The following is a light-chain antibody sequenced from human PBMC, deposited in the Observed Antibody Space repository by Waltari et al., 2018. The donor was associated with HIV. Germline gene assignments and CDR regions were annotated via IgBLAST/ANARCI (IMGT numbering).Light chain of an antibody. V-gene: IGLV1-47*01. J-gene: IGLJ2*01. CDR2: RDR. CDR3: AVWDDNLHVGL. Sequence: QSVLTQPPSASGTPGQRVSISCSGGTSNIGSYSVYWFQQFPGTAPKLLIRRDRGRPSGVPARFSGSKSGTSASLAISGLRSEEESDYFCAVWDDNLHVGLVGGGTKLTVL. CDR1: TSNIGSYS.